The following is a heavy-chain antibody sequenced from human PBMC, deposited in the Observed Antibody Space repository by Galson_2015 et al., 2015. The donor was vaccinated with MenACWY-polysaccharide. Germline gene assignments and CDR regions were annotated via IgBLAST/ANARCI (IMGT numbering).Heavy chain of an antibody. V-gene: IGHV3-23*01. D-gene: IGHD2-21*02. CDR3: AKRTHMVTAQFYGIHH. Sequence: SLRLSCAASGFTFSNYAMSWVRQAPGKGLDWVSAISGSGSTTYYADSVKGRFAISRDNSKNTLYLQMSSLRAEDTAVYDCAKRTHMVTAQFYGIHHWNHVTTVTVAS. J-gene: IGHJ6*02. CDR2: ISGSGSTT. CDR1: GFTFSNYA.